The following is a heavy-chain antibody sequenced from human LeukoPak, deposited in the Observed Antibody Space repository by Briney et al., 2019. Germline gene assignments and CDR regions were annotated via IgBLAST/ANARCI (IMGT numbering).Heavy chain of an antibody. CDR2: ISGSGGST. D-gene: IGHD5-18*01. CDR3: AKDSGYSYGYTSAFDI. Sequence: GGSLRLSCTASGFTFSTFHMHWVRQAPGKGLEWVSAISGSGGSTYYADSVKGRFTISRDNSKNTLYLQMNSLRAEDTAVYYCAKDSGYSYGYTSAFDIWGQGTMVTVSS. J-gene: IGHJ3*02. V-gene: IGHV3-23*01. CDR1: GFTFSTFH.